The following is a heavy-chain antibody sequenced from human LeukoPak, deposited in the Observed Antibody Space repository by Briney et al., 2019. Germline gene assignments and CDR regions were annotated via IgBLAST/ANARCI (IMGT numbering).Heavy chain of an antibody. V-gene: IGHV4-39*01. CDR1: GGSISSSSYF. CDR3: ARQLYGSGSYYAPMDV. J-gene: IGHJ6*03. CDR2: IHYSGST. D-gene: IGHD3-10*01. Sequence: SETLSLTCSVSGGSISSSSYFWGWIRQPPGKGLEWIGSIHYSGSTYYNPSLKSRVTISVDTSKKQFSLKLSSVTAADTAVYFCARQLYGSGSYYAPMDVWGKGTTVTISS.